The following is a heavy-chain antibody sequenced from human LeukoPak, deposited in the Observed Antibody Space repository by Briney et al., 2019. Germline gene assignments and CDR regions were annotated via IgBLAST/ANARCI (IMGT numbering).Heavy chain of an antibody. Sequence: GGSLRLSCAASGFSLSRYWMSWVRQAPGKGLEWVANIGKDGSGNHYVDSVKGRFTISRDNAKNSLYLQMNSLRADDTAVCYCARDLDYYATDYWGQGTLVTVSS. J-gene: IGHJ4*02. CDR2: IGKDGSGN. D-gene: IGHD3/OR15-3a*01. V-gene: IGHV3-7*01. CDR3: ARDLDYYATDY. CDR1: GFSLSRYW.